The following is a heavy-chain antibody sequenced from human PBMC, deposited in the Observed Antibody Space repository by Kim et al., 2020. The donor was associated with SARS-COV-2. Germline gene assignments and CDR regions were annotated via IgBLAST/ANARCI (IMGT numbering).Heavy chain of an antibody. D-gene: IGHD2-2*01. CDR1: GGSISSSNW. J-gene: IGHJ6*02. V-gene: IGHV4-4*02. Sequence: SETLSLTCAVSGGSISSSNWWSWVRQPPGKGLEWIGEIYHSGSTNYNPSLKSRVTISVDKSKNQFSLKLSSVTAADTAVYYCARDKLVGTTSYYYYGMDIWGQGTTVTVSS. CDR2: IYHSGST. CDR3: ARDKLVGTTSYYYYGMDI.